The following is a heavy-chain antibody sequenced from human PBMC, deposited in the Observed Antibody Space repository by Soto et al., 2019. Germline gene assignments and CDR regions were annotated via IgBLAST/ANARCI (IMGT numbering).Heavy chain of an antibody. J-gene: IGHJ5*02. D-gene: IGHD3-22*01. Sequence: GGSLRLSCAASGFTFSSYEMNWVRQAPGKGLEWVSYISSSGSTIYYADSVKGRFTISRDNAKNSLYLQMNSLRAEDTAVYYCARVRGHDSSGYYYGVNWFDPWGQGTLVTVSS. CDR3: ARVRGHDSSGYYYGVNWFDP. CDR2: ISSSGSTI. V-gene: IGHV3-48*03. CDR1: GFTFSSYE.